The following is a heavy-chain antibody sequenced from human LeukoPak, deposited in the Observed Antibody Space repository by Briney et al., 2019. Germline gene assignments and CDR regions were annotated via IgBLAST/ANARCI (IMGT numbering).Heavy chain of an antibody. V-gene: IGHV4-34*01. Sequence: SETLSLTCAVYGGSFSGYYWSWIRQPPGKGLEWIGEINHSGSTDYNPSLESRVTISVDTSKSQFSLRLSSVTAADTAVYYCRLYLADIGTLDYWGQGTLVTVSS. CDR2: INHSGST. D-gene: IGHD5-12*01. CDR1: GGSFSGYY. J-gene: IGHJ4*02. CDR3: RLYLADIGTLDY.